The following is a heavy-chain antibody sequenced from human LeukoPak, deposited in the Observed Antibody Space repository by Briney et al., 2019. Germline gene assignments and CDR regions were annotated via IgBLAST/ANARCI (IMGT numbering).Heavy chain of an antibody. D-gene: IGHD2-15*01. V-gene: IGHV3-21*01. CDR2: ISVGAEYL. J-gene: IGHJ2*01. Sequence: GGSLRLSCAASGFTFSTYVMNWFRQAPGEGLGWVSTISVGAEYLYYADSVKGRFTISRDNAKNSLYLQMNSLGAEDTAVYYCASPGYCSGGSCYYWYFHLWGRGTLVTVSS. CDR1: GFTFSTYV. CDR3: ASPGYCSGGSCYYWYFHL.